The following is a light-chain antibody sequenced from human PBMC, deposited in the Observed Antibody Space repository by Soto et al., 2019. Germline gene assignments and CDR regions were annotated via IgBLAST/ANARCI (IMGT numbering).Light chain of an antibody. J-gene: IGKJ1*01. CDR3: QQYGSSPPWT. V-gene: IGKV3-20*01. Sequence: IVMSHSPATLSVSPGERATLSCRASQSVSSNLAWYQQKPGQAPRLLIYGASSRATGIPDRFSGSGSGTDFTLTISRLEPEDFAVYYCQQYGSSPPWTFGQGTKVDVK. CDR1: QSVSSN. CDR2: GAS.